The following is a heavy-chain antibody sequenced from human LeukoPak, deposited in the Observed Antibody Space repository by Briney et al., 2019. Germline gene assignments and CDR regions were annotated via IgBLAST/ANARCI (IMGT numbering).Heavy chain of an antibody. J-gene: IGHJ4*02. D-gene: IGHD3-16*01. CDR2: ISGTSGTI. CDR3: AKRLGGPRAFDY. Sequence: HPGGSLRLSFAAPGFTFINYAMSWVRQAPGKGLEWVSGISGTSGTINYAAPVKGRFTISRDNSKNTLYLQMNSLRVDDMAVYYGAKRLGGPRAFDYWGQGTLVTVSS. V-gene: IGHV3-23*01. CDR1: GFTFINYA.